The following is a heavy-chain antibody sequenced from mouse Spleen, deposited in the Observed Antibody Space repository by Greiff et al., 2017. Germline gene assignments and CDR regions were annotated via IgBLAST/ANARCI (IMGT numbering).Heavy chain of an antibody. Sequence: EVQGVESGPELVKPGASVKISCKASGYSFTGYYMHWVKQSSEKSLEWIGEINPSTGGTSYNQKFKGKATLTVDKSSSTAYMQLKSLTSEDSAVYYCARGGYGYGYWGQGTTLTVSS. CDR2: INPSTGGT. CDR3: ARGGYGYGY. J-gene: IGHJ2*01. V-gene: IGHV1-43*01. CDR1: GYSFTGYY. D-gene: IGHD1-2*01.